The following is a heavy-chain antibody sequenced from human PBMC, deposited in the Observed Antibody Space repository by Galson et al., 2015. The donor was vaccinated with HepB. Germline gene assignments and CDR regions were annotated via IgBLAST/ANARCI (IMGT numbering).Heavy chain of an antibody. J-gene: IGHJ4*02. CDR3: AKDMWAIAVAGTDPSFDY. V-gene: IGHV3-23*01. CDR2: ISGSGGST. D-gene: IGHD6-19*01. CDR1: GFTFSSYA. Sequence: SLRLSCAASGFTFSSYAMSWVRQAPGKGLEWVSAISGSGGSTYYADSVKGRFTISRDNSKNTLYLQMNSLRAEDTAVYYCAKDMWAIAVAGTDPSFDYWGQGTLVTVSS.